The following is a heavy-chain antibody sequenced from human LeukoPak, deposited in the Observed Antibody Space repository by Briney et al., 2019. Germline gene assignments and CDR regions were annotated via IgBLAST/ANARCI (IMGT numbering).Heavy chain of an antibody. V-gene: IGHV3-23*01. CDR2: ISGNGGST. J-gene: IGHJ4*02. CDR1: GFTFSNCA. Sequence: GGPLRLSCAASGFTFSNCAMSWVRQAPGKGLDWVSAISGNGGSTYYADSVKGRFNISRDNSKNTLYLQMNSLRPEDTAVYYCAREIHVSRGYSADYWGQGTLVTVSS. D-gene: IGHD3-22*01. CDR3: AREIHVSRGYSADY.